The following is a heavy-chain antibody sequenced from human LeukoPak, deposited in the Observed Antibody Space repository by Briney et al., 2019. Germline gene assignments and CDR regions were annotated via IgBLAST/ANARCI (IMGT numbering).Heavy chain of an antibody. Sequence: GGSLRLSCAASGFTFSSYAMSWVRQAPGKGLEWVSAISTSGGSTYYVDSVKGRFTISRDNSKNTLCLQMNSLRAEDTAVYYCAKKIGSTSRGFDYWGPGTLVTVSS. CDR3: AKKIGSTSRGFDY. CDR1: GFTFSSYA. CDR2: ISTSGGST. V-gene: IGHV3-23*01. J-gene: IGHJ4*02. D-gene: IGHD2-2*01.